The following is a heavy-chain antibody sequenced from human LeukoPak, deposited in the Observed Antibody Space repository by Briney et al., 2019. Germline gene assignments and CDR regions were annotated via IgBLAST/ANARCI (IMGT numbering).Heavy chain of an antibody. J-gene: IGHJ5*02. V-gene: IGHV4-30-2*01. CDR1: GGSVSSAGYT. CDR3: ARAYCGGDCYFPNWFDP. Sequence: SHTLSLTCAVSGGSVSSAGYTWSWIRPPPGKGLEWIGYIYHSGSTYYNPSLKSRVAISVDRSKNQFSLKLSSVTAADTAVYYCARAYCGGDCYFPNWFDPWGQGTLVTVSS. D-gene: IGHD2-21*02. CDR2: IYHSGST.